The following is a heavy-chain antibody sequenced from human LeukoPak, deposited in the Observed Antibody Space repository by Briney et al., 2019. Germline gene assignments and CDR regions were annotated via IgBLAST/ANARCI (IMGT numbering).Heavy chain of an antibody. CDR3: ARRTSRYYMDV. CDR1: GGSISSSSYY. CDR2: IYYSANT. V-gene: IGHV4-39*01. J-gene: IGHJ6*03. Sequence: SETLSLTCTVSGGSISSSSYYWGWIRQPPGKGLEWIGSIYYSANTYYNPSLKSRVTISVDTSKNQFSLKLSSVTAADTAVYYCARRTSRYYMDVWGKGTTVTVSS. D-gene: IGHD2-2*01.